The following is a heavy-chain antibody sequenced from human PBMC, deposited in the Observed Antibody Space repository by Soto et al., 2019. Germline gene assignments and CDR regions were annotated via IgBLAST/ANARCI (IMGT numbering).Heavy chain of an antibody. D-gene: IGHD3-22*01. V-gene: IGHV1-24*01. CDR1: GYTLTELS. CDR2: FDPEDGET. CDR3: ATALRYDSSGLPYF. Sequence: ASVKVSCKVSGYTLTELSMHWVRQAPGKGLEWMGGFDPEDGETIYAQKFQGRVTMTEDTSTDTAYMELSSLRSEDTAVYYCATALRYDSSGLPYFWGQGTLVPVPS. J-gene: IGHJ4*02.